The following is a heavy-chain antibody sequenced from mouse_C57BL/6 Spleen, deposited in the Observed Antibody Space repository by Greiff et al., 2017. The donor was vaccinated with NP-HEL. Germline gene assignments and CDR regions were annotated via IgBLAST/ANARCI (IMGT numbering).Heavy chain of an antibody. J-gene: IGHJ4*01. CDR3: AGHGGDY. V-gene: IGHV5-12*01. CDR1: GFTFSDYY. Sequence: EVKLMESGGGLVQPGGSLKLSCAASGFTFSDYYMYWVRQTPEKRLEWVAYISNGGGSTYYPDTVKGRFTISRDNAKNTLYLQMSRLKSEDTAMYYCAGHGGDYWGQGTSVTVSS. CDR2: ISNGGGST.